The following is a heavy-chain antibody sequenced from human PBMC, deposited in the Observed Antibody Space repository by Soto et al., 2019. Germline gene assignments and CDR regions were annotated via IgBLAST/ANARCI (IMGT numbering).Heavy chain of an antibody. J-gene: IGHJ4*02. Sequence: QVQLQESGPGLVKPSETLSLTCTVSGGSISSYYWSWIRQPPGKGLEWIGYIYYSGSTNYNPSLXSXAXLSXDTSKNQFPLTLSSVTAADTAVYYCARRYGSCFDYWGQGTLVTVSS. V-gene: IGHV4-59*08. CDR1: GGSISSYY. CDR3: ARRYGSCFDY. D-gene: IGHD5-18*01. CDR2: IYYSGST.